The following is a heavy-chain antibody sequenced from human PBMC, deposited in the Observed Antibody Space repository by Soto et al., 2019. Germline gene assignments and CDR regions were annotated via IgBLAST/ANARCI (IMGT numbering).Heavy chain of an antibody. CDR1: GFTFSTYG. D-gene: IGHD2-15*01. CDR2: ISGRGDTT. V-gene: IGHV3-23*01. CDR3: AKSLFGGLAI. J-gene: IGHJ3*02. Sequence: EAQLLESGGGLVQPGGSLRLSCAASGFTFSTYGMSWVREAPGKGLEWVSGISGRGDTTSYADSVKGRFTLSRDNSKNTLHLQMSSLRAEDTAVYYCAKSLFGGLAIWGQGTMLTVSS.